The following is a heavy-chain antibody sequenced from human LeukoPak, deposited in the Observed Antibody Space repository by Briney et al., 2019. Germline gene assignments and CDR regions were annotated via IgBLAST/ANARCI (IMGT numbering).Heavy chain of an antibody. Sequence: GGSLRLSCVASGFIFNSFTMNWVRQAPGEGLQWVASISSSGTYIYYADSVKGRVTISRDNAKSSLYLQMNSLRVEDTAVYYCARGRYCSSTSCRYFDYWGQGTLVTVSS. J-gene: IGHJ4*02. CDR3: ARGRYCSSTSCRYFDY. CDR1: GFIFNSFT. D-gene: IGHD2-2*01. V-gene: IGHV3-21*01. CDR2: ISSSGTYI.